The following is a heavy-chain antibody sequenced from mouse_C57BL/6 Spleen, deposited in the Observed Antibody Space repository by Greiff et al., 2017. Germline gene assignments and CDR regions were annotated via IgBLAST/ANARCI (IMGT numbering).Heavy chain of an antibody. CDR2: IDPSDSNT. D-gene: IGHD1-1*01. CDR1: GYTFTSYW. CDR3: ARTWGSSYAMDY. V-gene: IGHV1-59*01. Sequence: VQLQQPGAELVRPGTSVKLSCKASGYTFTSYWMHWVKQRPGQGLEWIGEIDPSDSNTNYNQKFKGKATLTVEKSSRTAYMQLSSLTSEDSAVYYCARTWGSSYAMDYWGQGTSVTVSS. J-gene: IGHJ4*01.